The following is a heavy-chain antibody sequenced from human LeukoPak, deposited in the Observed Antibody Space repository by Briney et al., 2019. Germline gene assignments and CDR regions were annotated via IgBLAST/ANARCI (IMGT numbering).Heavy chain of an antibody. CDR1: GYTFTSNY. V-gene: IGHV1-46*01. D-gene: IGHD5-18*01. CDR2: ISPSGGST. Sequence: ASVKVSCKAFGYTFTSNYMHWVRQAPGQGPEWMGVISPSGGSTTYAQKFQGRVTLTRDMSTSTDYLELRSLRSDDTAVYYCARDRGKYSYGYYFDYWGQGTLVTVSS. CDR3: ARDRGKYSYGYYFDY. J-gene: IGHJ4*02.